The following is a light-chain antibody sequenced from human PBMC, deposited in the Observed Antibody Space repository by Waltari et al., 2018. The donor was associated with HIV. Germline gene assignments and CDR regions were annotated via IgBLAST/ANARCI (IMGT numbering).Light chain of an antibody. V-gene: IGLV1-44*01. CDR1: NSNTGRNT. Sequence: QSVLTQPPSASGTPGQGVSIPCSGSNSNTGRNTVSWDRPLPGTAPKLLIYSNNQRPSGVPDRFSGSKSGTSASLAISGLQSEDEADYYCAAWDDSLSWVFGRGTKLTVL. CDR2: SNN. CDR3: AAWDDSLSWV. J-gene: IGLJ3*02.